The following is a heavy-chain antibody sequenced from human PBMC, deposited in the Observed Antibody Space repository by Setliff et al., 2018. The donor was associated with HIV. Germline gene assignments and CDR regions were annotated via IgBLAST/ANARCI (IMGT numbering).Heavy chain of an antibody. D-gene: IGHD3-22*01. Sequence: SETLSLTCTVSGGSINSGSYYWNWIRQPAGKGLEWIGEINHSGSTNYNPSLKSRVSISVDTSKKQFSLKLSSVSAADTAVYYCARAADYHDSSGYWAPPRYFDYWGQGTLVTVSS. CDR1: GGSINSGSYY. J-gene: IGHJ4*02. CDR3: ARAADYHDSSGYWAPPRYFDY. CDR2: INHSGST. V-gene: IGHV4-61*10.